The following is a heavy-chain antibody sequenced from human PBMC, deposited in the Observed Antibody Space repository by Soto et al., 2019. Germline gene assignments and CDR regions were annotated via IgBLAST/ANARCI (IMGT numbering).Heavy chain of an antibody. J-gene: IGHJ6*02. CDR3: ARGQYSSGWWDYYGMDV. Sequence: SQTLSLTCAISGDSVSSNSAAWNWIRQSPSRGLEWLGRTYYRSKWYNDYAVSVKSRITINPDTSKNQFSLQLNSVTPEDTAVYYCARGQYSSGWWDYYGMDVWGQGTTVTVS. D-gene: IGHD6-19*01. V-gene: IGHV6-1*01. CDR2: TYYRSKWYN. CDR1: GDSVSSNSAA.